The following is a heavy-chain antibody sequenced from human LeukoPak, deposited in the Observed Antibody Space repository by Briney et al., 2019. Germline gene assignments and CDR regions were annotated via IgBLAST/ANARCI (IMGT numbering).Heavy chain of an antibody. CDR3: AKGPGGVFDY. V-gene: IGHV3-23*01. Sequence: GGSLRLSCAASGFTFSSYAMSWVRQAPGKGLEWVSGINGSGGNTYQADSVKGRFTISRDNSKNTLYLQMNSLRAEDTAVYYCAKGPGGVFDYWGQGTLVTVSS. D-gene: IGHD3-16*01. CDR2: INGSGGNT. CDR1: GFTFSSYA. J-gene: IGHJ4*02.